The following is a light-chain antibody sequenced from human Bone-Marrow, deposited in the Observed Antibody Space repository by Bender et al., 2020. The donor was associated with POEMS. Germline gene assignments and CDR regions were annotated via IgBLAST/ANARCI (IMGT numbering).Light chain of an antibody. CDR3: SSYVGSNDHVI. CDR2: GVS. V-gene: IGLV2-14*01. J-gene: IGLJ2*01. CDR1: SSDVGDYKY. Sequence: QSALTQPASVSGSPGQSITISCTGTSSDVGDYKYVSWYQQHPGKAHKLIIYGVSNRPSGVSNRFSGSKSGNTASLTVSGLQVDDEADYYCSSYVGSNDHVIFGGGTKLTVL.